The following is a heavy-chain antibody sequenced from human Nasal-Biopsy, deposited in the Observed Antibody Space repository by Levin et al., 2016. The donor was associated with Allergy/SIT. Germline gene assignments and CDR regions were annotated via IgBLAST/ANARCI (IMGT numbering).Heavy chain of an antibody. CDR3: AKERAAAIDGSYGMGV. Sequence: SETLSLTCTVSGDFVTNNQIYWSWVRQPPGKGLEWIGFIYYTGKTRSNPSLEGRVTISVDTSKNQFSLRLDSVTAADTAVYYCAKERAAAIDGSYGMGVWGQGTAVTVSS. CDR2: IYYTGKT. V-gene: IGHV4-61*01. D-gene: IGHD2-15*01. J-gene: IGHJ6*02. CDR1: GDFVTNNQIY.